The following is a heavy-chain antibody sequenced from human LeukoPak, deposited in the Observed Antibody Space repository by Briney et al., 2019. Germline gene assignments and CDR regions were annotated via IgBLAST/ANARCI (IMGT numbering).Heavy chain of an antibody. CDR1: GGSVSSGGYY. V-gene: IGHV4-61*08. CDR2: IYYSGST. CDR3: ARDRWNEGFTGSLSLSRCNYRLDV. D-gene: IGHD2-15*01. Sequence: SETLSLTCTVSGGSVSSGGYYWSWIRQPPGKGLECIGYIYYSGSTNYNPSVNSRVTMSVDTSKNQFSLKLSSVTPADTAVYYCARDRWNEGFTGSLSLSRCNYRLDVWGQGTAVTVSS. J-gene: IGHJ6*02.